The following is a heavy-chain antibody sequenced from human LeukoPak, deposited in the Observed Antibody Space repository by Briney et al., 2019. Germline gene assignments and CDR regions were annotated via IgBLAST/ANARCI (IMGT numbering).Heavy chain of an antibody. V-gene: IGHV3-33*01. CDR1: GFTFSSYG. CDR2: IWYDGSNK. CDR3: AREPGPNGGGY. Sequence: PGGSLRLSCAASGFTFSSYGMHWVRQAPGKGLEWVAVIWYDGSNKYYADSVKGRFTISRDNSKNTLYLQMNSLRAEDTAVYYCAREPGPNGGGYWGLGTLVTVSS. D-gene: IGHD2-21*01. J-gene: IGHJ4*02.